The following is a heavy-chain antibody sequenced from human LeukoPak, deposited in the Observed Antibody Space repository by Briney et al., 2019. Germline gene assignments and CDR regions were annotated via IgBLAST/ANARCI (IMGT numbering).Heavy chain of an antibody. CDR3: AKESVWFGDLAFDY. CDR2: ISYDGSNK. D-gene: IGHD3-10*01. V-gene: IGHV3-30*01. Sequence: PGGSLRLSCAASGFTFSSYAMHWVRQAPGKGLEWVAVISYDGSNKYYADSVKGRFTISRDNSKNTLYLQMNSLRAEDTAVYYCAKESVWFGDLAFDYWGQGTLVTVSS. CDR1: GFTFSSYA. J-gene: IGHJ4*02.